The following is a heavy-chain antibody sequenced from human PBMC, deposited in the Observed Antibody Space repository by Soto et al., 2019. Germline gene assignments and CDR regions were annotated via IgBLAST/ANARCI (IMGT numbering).Heavy chain of an antibody. D-gene: IGHD2-15*01. J-gene: IGHJ6*02. CDR1: GYTFTSYA. V-gene: IGHV1-3*01. CDR3: AAAYCRTFSCYGMDV. CDR2: INAGNGNT. Sequence: GASVKVSCKASGYTFTSYALHWVRQAPGQRLEWMGWINAGNGNTKFSQNLKGRVTITRDTSASTAYMELSSLRSEDTAVYYCAAAYCRTFSCYGMDVWGQGTEVTVSS.